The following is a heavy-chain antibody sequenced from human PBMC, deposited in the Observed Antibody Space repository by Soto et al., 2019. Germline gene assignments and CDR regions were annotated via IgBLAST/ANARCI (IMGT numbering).Heavy chain of an antibody. CDR1: GYTFTSYG. V-gene: IGHV1-18*01. CDR3: ARENYYDSSGYYLMVPKSDY. J-gene: IGHJ4*02. Sequence: QVQLVQSGAEVKKPGASVKVSCKASGYTFTSYGISWVRQAPGQGLEWMGWISAYNGNTNYAQKLQGRVTMTTDTYTSTAYMELRSLRSDDTAVYYCARENYYDSSGYYLMVPKSDYWGQGTLVTVSS. D-gene: IGHD3-22*01. CDR2: ISAYNGNT.